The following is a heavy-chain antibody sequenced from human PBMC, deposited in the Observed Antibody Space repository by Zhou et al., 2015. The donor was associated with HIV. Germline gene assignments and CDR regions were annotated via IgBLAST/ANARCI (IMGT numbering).Heavy chain of an antibody. CDR1: GGTFSSYA. CDR2: IIPIFGTA. D-gene: IGHD3-10*01. Sequence: QVQLVQSGAEVKKPGSSVKVSCKASGGTFSSYAISWVRQAPGQGLEWMGGIIPIFGTANYAQKFQGRVTITADESTSTAYMELSSLRSEDTAVYYCARGLRMVRGVIPSADYYYGMDVWGQGTTVTVSS. V-gene: IGHV1-69*01. CDR3: ARGLRMVRGVIPSADYYYGMDV. J-gene: IGHJ6*02.